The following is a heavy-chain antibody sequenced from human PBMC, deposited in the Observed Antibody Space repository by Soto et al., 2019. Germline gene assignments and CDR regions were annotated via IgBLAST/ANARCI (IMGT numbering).Heavy chain of an antibody. J-gene: IGHJ4*02. D-gene: IGHD4-17*01. V-gene: IGHV4-59*08. Sequence: SETLSLTCTVSGGSISSYYWSWIRQPPGTGLEWIGYIYYSGSTNYNPSLKSRVTISVDTSKNQFSLKLSSVTAADTAVYYCARTDYGDYSSDYWGQGTLVTVSS. CDR1: GGSISSYY. CDR3: ARTDYGDYSSDY. CDR2: IYYSGST.